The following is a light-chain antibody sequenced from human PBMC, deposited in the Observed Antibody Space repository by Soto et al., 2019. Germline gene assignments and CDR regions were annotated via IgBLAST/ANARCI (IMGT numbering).Light chain of an antibody. CDR1: QGINSF. Sequence: IQLTQSPSSLSASVGDRVTITCRASQGINSFLAWYQQKPGKAPKLLTYAASTLQSGVPSRFSGSGSWAGFHLTISRLEAEDFATYYCQQLERYPSTFGGGTKVEIK. J-gene: IGKJ4*01. CDR2: AAS. V-gene: IGKV1-9*01. CDR3: QQLERYPST.